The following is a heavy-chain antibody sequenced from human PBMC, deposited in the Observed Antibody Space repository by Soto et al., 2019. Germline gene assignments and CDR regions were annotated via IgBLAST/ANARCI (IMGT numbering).Heavy chain of an antibody. CDR3: TRDGDFYGMDV. J-gene: IGHJ6*02. CDR1: GFTSDDYA. Sequence: WSLRLSCTFSGFTSDDYALTWVRQAPGKGLEWVAFATSQAFGGTTDYAASVKGRFTISRDDSTTVAYLQMNSLQTEDTAIYYCTRDGDFYGMDVWGQGTTVTVSS. D-gene: IGHD3-3*01. CDR2: ATSQAFGGTT. V-gene: IGHV3-49*04.